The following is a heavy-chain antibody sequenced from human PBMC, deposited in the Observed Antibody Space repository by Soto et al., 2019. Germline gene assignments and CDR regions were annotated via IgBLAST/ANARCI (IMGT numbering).Heavy chain of an antibody. CDR1: GDSVSGGDSY. Sequence: QVQLQESGPGLVKPSQTLSLTCTVSGDSVSGGDSYWSWIRQPPGKGLEWIGYTSFSGYTSYTPSLKSRVPISVDMSKSHFSLRLTSVTAADTAIYYCVRGGNPYHYATSGPGTFDKWGQGTLVSVSS. D-gene: IGHD3-22*01. V-gene: IGHV4-30-4*01. J-gene: IGHJ4*02. CDR2: TSFSGYT. CDR3: VRGGNPYHYATSGPGTFDK.